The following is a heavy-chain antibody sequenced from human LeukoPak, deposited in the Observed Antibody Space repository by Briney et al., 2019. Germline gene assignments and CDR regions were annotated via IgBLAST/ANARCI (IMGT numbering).Heavy chain of an antibody. CDR1: GGSISSGGYY. Sequence: SETLSLTCTVSGGSISSGGYYWSWIRQHPGKGLEWIGYIYYSGSTYYNPSLKSRVTISVDTSKNQFSLKLSSVTAADTAVYYCARTKKDRYYYGSGSGYYFDYWGQGTLVTVSS. D-gene: IGHD3-10*01. J-gene: IGHJ4*02. CDR3: ARTKKDRYYYGSGSGYYFDY. V-gene: IGHV4-31*03. CDR2: IYYSGST.